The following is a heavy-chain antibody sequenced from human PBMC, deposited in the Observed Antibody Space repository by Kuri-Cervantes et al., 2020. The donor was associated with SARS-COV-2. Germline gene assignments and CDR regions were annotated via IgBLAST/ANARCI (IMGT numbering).Heavy chain of an antibody. D-gene: IGHD3-22*01. J-gene: IGHJ4*02. Sequence: GSLRLSCTVSGGSISSSNYYWGWIRQPPGKGLEWIGSVYYSGGTYYNPSLESQVTLSVDTSMNQFSLKLSSVTAADTAVYYCAATGGGYYDSSGYHHYFDYWGQGTLVTVSS. V-gene: IGHV4-39*01. CDR1: GGSISSSNYY. CDR3: AATGGGYYDSSGYHHYFDY. CDR2: VYYSGGT.